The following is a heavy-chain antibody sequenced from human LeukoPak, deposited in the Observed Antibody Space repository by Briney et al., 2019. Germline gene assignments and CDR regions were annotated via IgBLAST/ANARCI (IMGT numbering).Heavy chain of an antibody. Sequence: SETLSLTCAVYGGSFSGYYWSWIRQPPGKGLEWIGEINHSGSTNYNPSLKSRVTISVDTSKNQFSLKLSSVTAADTAVYYCAREGRSSTPGYWGQGTLVTVSS. CDR1: GGSFSGYY. CDR3: AREGRSSTPGY. D-gene: IGHD2-15*01. V-gene: IGHV4-34*01. CDR2: INHSGST. J-gene: IGHJ4*01.